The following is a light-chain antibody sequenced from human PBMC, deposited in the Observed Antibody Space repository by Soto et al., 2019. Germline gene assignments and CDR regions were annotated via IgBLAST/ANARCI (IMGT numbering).Light chain of an antibody. CDR3: QQYYIYPRT. J-gene: IGKJ1*01. Sequence: AIRMTQSPSSLSASTGDRVTITCRASQGISSYLAWYQQKPGKAPKLLIYAASTLQSGVPSRFSGSGSGTVFILTISCLKSEDLAIYYCQQYYIYPRTFGKGTKGK. CDR2: AAS. V-gene: IGKV1-8*01. CDR1: QGISSY.